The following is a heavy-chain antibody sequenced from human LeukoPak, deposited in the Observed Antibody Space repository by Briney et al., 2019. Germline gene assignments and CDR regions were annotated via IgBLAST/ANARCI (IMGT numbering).Heavy chain of an antibody. CDR2: INPNSGGT. D-gene: IGHD6-19*01. Sequence: ASVKVSCKASGYTFTGYYMHWVRQAPGQGLEWMGRINPNSGGTNFAQKFQGRVTMTRDTSISTAYMELSRLRSDDTAVYYCARVWYSSGWVDYWGQGTLVTVSS. CDR1: GYTFTGYY. J-gene: IGHJ4*02. CDR3: ARVWYSSGWVDY. V-gene: IGHV1-2*06.